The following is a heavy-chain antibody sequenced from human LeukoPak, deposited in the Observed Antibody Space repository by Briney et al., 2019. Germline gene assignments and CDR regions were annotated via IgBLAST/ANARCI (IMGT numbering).Heavy chain of an antibody. CDR1: GYTFNNYG. Sequence: ASVNASCKASGYTFNNYGISWVRQAPGRGRERVGWISGYNRNTNYAQKLQGRVTMTTDTSTSTAYMELRSLTSDDTAVYYCAREAGSSWGLDYWGQGTLVTVSS. CDR2: ISGYNRNT. J-gene: IGHJ4*02. CDR3: AREAGSSWGLDY. D-gene: IGHD6-13*01. V-gene: IGHV1-18*01.